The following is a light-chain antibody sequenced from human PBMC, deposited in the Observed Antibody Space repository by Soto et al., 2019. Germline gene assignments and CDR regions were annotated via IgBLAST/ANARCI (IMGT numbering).Light chain of an antibody. CDR2: DAS. V-gene: IGKV1-33*01. Sequence: IQMTQSPSSLSASVGDRVTLTCQASHDIRDHLNWYQQKPGKPPKLLIYDASNLQTGVPSRFSGSGSGTDFTFTISSRQPEDIAPYFCHQYDNLSQTFGPGTKVDIK. CDR3: HQYDNLSQT. CDR1: HDIRDH. J-gene: IGKJ3*01.